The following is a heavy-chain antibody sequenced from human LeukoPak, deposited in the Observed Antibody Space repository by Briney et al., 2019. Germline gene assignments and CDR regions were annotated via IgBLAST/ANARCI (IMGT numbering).Heavy chain of an antibody. J-gene: IGHJ5*02. D-gene: IGHD6-13*01. CDR1: GFTFSSNY. V-gene: IGHV3-53*01. CDR3: AREEAAAGFDP. CDR2: IYSGGST. Sequence: GGSLRLSCAASGFTFSSNYMSWVRQAPGKGLEWVSVIYSGGSTYYADSVKGRFTISRDNSKNTLYLQMNSLRAEDTAVYYCAREEAAAGFDPWGQGTLVTVSS.